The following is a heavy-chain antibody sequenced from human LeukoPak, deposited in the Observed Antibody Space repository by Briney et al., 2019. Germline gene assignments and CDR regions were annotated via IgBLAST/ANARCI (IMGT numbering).Heavy chain of an antibody. J-gene: IGHJ4*02. CDR1: GGSFSGYY. D-gene: IGHD3-10*01. Sequence: SETLSLTCAVYGGSFSGYYWSWIRQPPGKGLEWIGEINHSGSTNYNPSLKSRVTISVDTSKNQFSLKLSSVTAADTAVYYCARYGSGRVKFDYWGQGTLVTVSS. CDR3: ARYGSGRVKFDY. V-gene: IGHV4-34*01. CDR2: INHSGST.